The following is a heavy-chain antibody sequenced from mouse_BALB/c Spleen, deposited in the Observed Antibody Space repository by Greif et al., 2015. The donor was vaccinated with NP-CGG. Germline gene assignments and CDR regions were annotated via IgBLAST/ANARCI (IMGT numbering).Heavy chain of an antibody. CDR3: AGIYDGYPLYAMDY. CDR2: IDPANGNT. D-gene: IGHD2-3*01. Sequence: VQLKQSGAELVKPGASVKLSCTASGFNIKETYMHWVKQRPEQGLEWIGRIDPANGNTKYDPKFQGKATITADTSSNTAYLQLSSLTSEDTAVYYCAGIYDGYPLYAMDYWGQGTSVTVSS. CDR1: GFNIKETY. J-gene: IGHJ4*01. V-gene: IGHV14-3*02.